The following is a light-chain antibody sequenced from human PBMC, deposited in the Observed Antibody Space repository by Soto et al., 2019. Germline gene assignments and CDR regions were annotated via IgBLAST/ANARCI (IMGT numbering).Light chain of an antibody. J-gene: IGKJ5*01. CDR1: QSVSTNQ. CDR3: QQANTFPIT. CDR2: GAS. V-gene: IGKV3-20*01. Sequence: EIVLTQSPGTLSLSPGERATLSCRASQSVSTNQLAWYQQKPGQAPRLLIYGASSRATGIADRFSGSGSGTDFTLTISSLQPEDFATYYCQQANTFPITFGQGTRLEIK.